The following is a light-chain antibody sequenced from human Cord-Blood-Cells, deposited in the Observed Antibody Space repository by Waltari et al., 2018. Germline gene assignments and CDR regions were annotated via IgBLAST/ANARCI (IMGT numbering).Light chain of an antibody. Sequence: DIQLTQSPSFLSASVGDRVTITGRASQGISSYLAWYQQKPGKAPKLLIYAASTLQSGVPSRFSGSGSGTEFTLTISSLQPEDVATYYCQQLNSYPFTFGRGTKVDIK. V-gene: IGKV1-9*01. CDR1: QGISSY. J-gene: IGKJ3*01. CDR3: QQLNSYPFT. CDR2: AAS.